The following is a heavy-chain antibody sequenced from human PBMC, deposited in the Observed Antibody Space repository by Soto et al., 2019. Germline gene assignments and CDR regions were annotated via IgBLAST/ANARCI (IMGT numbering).Heavy chain of an antibody. V-gene: IGHV3-30*18. CDR1: GITFGSYA. D-gene: IGHD3-3*01. J-gene: IGHJ6*02. CDR3: AKDIKLGDFRSGYSPYGLDV. Sequence: GGSLRLSCAASGITFGSYAFHWVRQAPCKGLEGVATMSFDGSNKYYADSVKGRFTISRDNSKNTLYLQMNSLRAEDTAVYYCAKDIKLGDFRSGYSPYGLDVWGQGTTATVSS. CDR2: MSFDGSNK.